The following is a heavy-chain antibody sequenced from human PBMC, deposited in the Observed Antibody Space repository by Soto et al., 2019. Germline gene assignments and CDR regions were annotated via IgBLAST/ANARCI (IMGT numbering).Heavy chain of an antibody. CDR2: ISYDGGYT. V-gene: IGHV3-30-3*01. Sequence: QVQLVESGGGVVQPGRSLRLSCAASGFTFSNYAMHWVRQAPGKGLEWVAVISYDGGYTYYADSVEGRFTISRDNSKNTLYLQMNSLRAEDTAVYYCARDEMDDRILDGLEYWGQGTLVTVSS. J-gene: IGHJ4*02. CDR1: GFTFSNYA. D-gene: IGHD3-16*01. CDR3: ARDEMDDRILDGLEY.